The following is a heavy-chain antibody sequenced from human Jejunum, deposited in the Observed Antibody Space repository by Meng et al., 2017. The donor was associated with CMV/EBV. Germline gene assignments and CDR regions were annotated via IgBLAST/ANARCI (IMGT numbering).Heavy chain of an antibody. CDR3: ARDNDGSSHYSQFDY. D-gene: IGHD3-22*01. V-gene: IGHV3-33*01. J-gene: IGHJ4*02. CDR1: GCPRNSYG. Sequence: SGCPRNSYGLHWVRQLPGKGLEWVAVLWYDGSRKYFADSVQGRFSISRDDSKNTVYLQMNSLRAEDTAVYYCARDNDGSSHYSQFDYWGQGTLVTVSS. CDR2: LWYDGSRK.